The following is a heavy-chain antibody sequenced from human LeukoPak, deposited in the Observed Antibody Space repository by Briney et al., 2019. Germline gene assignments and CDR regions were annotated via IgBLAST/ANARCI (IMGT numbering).Heavy chain of an antibody. J-gene: IGHJ2*01. CDR3: ARDRGGNWYFDL. CDR1: GFTFSSYD. V-gene: IGHV3-13*01. Sequence: AGGSLRLSCAASGFTFSSYDMHWVRQATGKGLEWVSAIGTAGDTYYPGSVKGRFTISRENAKNSLYLQMNSLRAGDTAVYYCARDRGGNWYFDLWGRGTLVTVSS. CDR2: IGTAGDT. D-gene: IGHD3-10*01.